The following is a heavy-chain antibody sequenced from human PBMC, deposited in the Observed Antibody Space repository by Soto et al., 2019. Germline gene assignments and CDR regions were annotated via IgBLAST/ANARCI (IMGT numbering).Heavy chain of an antibody. V-gene: IGHV1-18*04. J-gene: IGHJ6*02. Sequence: ASVKVSCKASGYTFTSYGISWVRQAPGQGLEWMGWISAYNGNTNYAQKLQGRVTMTTDTSTSTAYMELRSLRSDDTAVYYCARELYDFWSGSRAQMDVWGQGTTVTSP. CDR2: ISAYNGNT. D-gene: IGHD3-3*01. CDR1: GYTFTSYG. CDR3: ARELYDFWSGSRAQMDV.